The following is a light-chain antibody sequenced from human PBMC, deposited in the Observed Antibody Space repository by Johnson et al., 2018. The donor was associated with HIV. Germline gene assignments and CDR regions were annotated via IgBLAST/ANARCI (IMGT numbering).Light chain of an antibody. V-gene: IGLV1-51*02. CDR2: ENN. CDR3: GTWDSSLSVYV. Sequence: QPVLTQPPSVSAAPGQKVTISCSGSSSNIGNNYVSWYQQLPGTAPKLLIYENNQRSSGIPDRFSGSKSATSATLCITGLQTGDEADYYCGTWDSSLSVYVFGSGTKVTVL. J-gene: IGLJ1*01. CDR1: SSNIGNNY.